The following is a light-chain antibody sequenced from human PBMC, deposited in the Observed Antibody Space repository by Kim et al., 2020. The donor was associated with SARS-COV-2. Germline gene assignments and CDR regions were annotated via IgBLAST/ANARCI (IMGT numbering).Light chain of an antibody. CDR2: AAS. J-gene: IGKJ4*01. Sequence: ASVGDRVTITCRASQDISSWLAWYQQKPGKAPKLLISAASSLQSGVPSRFSGSGSGTHFTFTISSLQPGDVATYYCQQFDTVPLTFGGGTKVDIK. V-gene: IGKV1-12*01. CDR1: QDISSW. CDR3: QQFDTVPLT.